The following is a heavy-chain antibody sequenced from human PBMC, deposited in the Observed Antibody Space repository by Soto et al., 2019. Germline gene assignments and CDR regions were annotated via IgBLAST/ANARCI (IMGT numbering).Heavy chain of an antibody. CDR2: IYYSGST. CDR1: GGSISSGGYY. J-gene: IGHJ4*02. CDR3: ARYPKRTYDSSGYYLDY. V-gene: IGHV4-31*03. Sequence: SETLSLTCTVSGGSISSGGYYWSWIRQHPGKGLEWIGYIYYSGSTYCNPSLKSRVTISVDTSKNQFSLKLSSVTAADTAVYYCARYPKRTYDSSGYYLDYWGQGTLVTVSS. D-gene: IGHD3-22*01.